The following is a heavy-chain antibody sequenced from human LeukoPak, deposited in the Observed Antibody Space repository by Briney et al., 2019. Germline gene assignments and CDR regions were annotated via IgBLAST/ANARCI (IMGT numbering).Heavy chain of an antibody. D-gene: IGHD3-22*01. CDR1: GFTFSDYY. V-gene: IGHV3-11*01. CDR2: MTSDGTVV. Sequence: GGSLTLSCEASGFTFSDYYMSWIRQAPGKGLEWLSYMTSDGTVVFYADSVQGRFIISRDNAKNSLYLQMNSLRAEDTAIYYCAREGTYDGRGFQYFGMDVWGQGTTVTVSS. CDR3: AREGTYDGRGFQYFGMDV. J-gene: IGHJ6*02.